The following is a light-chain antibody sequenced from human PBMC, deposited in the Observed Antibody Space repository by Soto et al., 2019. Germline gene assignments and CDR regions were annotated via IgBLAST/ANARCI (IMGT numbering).Light chain of an antibody. Sequence: QLVLSQPPSASGTPGQTVTISCSGRSSNIGSNIVNWYQQLPGTAPKLLIYNNDHRPSGVADRFSGSKSGTSASLAISGLQSEDEADYYCSAWDASLSAILFGGGTKLTFL. J-gene: IGLJ3*02. CDR1: SSNIGSNI. V-gene: IGLV1-44*01. CDR3: SAWDASLSAIL. CDR2: NND.